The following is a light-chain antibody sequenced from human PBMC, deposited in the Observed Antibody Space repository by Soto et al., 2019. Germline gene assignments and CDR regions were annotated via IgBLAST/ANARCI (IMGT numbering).Light chain of an antibody. J-gene: IGKJ1*01. CDR2: GAS. CDR1: QSVDSAF. Sequence: EIVLTQSPGSLSLSLGERATLSCRASQSVDSAFFAWYQQKPGQPPRLLMYGASRRATGIPDRFSGSGSGTDFTLTISRLEPEDFDVYYWQQYASSLTFGQGTKVEI. V-gene: IGKV3-20*01. CDR3: QQYASSLT.